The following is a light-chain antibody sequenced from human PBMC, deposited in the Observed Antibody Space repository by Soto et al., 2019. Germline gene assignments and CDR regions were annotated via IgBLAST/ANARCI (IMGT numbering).Light chain of an antibody. J-gene: IGKJ4*01. V-gene: IGKV3-15*01. CDR1: QSVRSN. CDR3: QQYSDWPRT. CDR2: GAS. Sequence: EIVMTQSPAPLSVSPGERVALSCRASQSVRSNLAWYHQKPGHAPRLLIYGASNRATGIPARFSRSGSGTEFNLTISSLQSEDFAVYYCQQYSDWPRTFGGGTKVEIK.